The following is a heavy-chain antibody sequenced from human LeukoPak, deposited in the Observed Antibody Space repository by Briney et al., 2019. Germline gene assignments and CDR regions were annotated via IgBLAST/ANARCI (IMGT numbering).Heavy chain of an antibody. V-gene: IGHV4-39*07. CDR3: ARSRGIVATVFDY. CDR2: IYTSGST. J-gene: IGHJ4*02. Sequence: PSETLSLTCTVSGGSISSSSYYWGWIRQPPGKGLEWIGRIYTSGSTNYNPSLKSRVTISVDTSKNQFSLKLSSVTAADTAVYYCARSRGIVATVFDYWGQGTLVTVSS. D-gene: IGHD5-12*01. CDR1: GGSISSSSYY.